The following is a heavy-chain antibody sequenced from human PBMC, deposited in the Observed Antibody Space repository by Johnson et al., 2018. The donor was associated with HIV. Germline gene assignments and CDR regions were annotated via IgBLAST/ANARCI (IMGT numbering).Heavy chain of an antibody. V-gene: IGHV3-64*01. Sequence: VQLVESGGGLVRPGGSLRLSCAASGFTFSTYAMHWVRQAPGKGLEYVSAISSNGGRKYYANSVKGRFTISRDNFKNTLYLQMGSLRAEDMAVYYCARDRAGFDIWGQGTMVTVSS. D-gene: IGHD6-19*01. CDR2: ISSNGGRK. CDR1: GFTFSTYA. J-gene: IGHJ3*02. CDR3: ARDRAGFDI.